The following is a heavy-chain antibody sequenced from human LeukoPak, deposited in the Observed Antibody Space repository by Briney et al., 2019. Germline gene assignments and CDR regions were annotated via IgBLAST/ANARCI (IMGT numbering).Heavy chain of an antibody. Sequence: PGGSLRLSCAASGFTFSSYSMNWVRQAPGKGLEWVSSISSSSSYIYYADSVKGRFTISRDNAKNSLYLQMNSLRAEDTAVYYCARDWGPAGSGGDAFDIWGQGTMVTVSS. CDR1: GFTFSSYS. CDR2: ISSSSSYI. J-gene: IGHJ3*02. CDR3: ARDWGPAGSGGDAFDI. V-gene: IGHV3-21*01. D-gene: IGHD2-15*01.